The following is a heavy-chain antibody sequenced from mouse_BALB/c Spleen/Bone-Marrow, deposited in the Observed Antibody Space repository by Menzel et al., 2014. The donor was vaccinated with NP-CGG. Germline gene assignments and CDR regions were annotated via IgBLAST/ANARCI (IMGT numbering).Heavy chain of an antibody. Sequence: EVQGVESGGGLVKPGGSLKLSCAASGFTFSSYTMSWVRQTPEKRLEWVATISSGGSYTYYPDSVKGRLTISRDNAKNTLYLQMSSLKSEDTAMYYCTRDMTTARAPRYFDVWGAGTTVTVSS. CDR1: GFTFSSYT. D-gene: IGHD3-2*01. V-gene: IGHV5-6-4*01. CDR2: ISSGGSYT. CDR3: TRDMTTARAPRYFDV. J-gene: IGHJ1*01.